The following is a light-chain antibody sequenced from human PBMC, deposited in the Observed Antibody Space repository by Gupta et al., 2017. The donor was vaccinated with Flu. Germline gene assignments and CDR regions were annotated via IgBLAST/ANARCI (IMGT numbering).Light chain of an antibody. CDR2: LGS. V-gene: IGKV2-28*01. Sequence: DIVMTQSPLSLPVTPGEPASISCTSSQSLLYTNGYNYLDWYLQKPGQSPQLLIFLGSHRASGVPDRFSGSGSGTDFTLQINKGEAEDVGIYYCKRALQTPFTFGQGTKMEI. J-gene: IGKJ2*01. CDR3: KRALQTPFT. CDR1: QSLLYTNGYNY.